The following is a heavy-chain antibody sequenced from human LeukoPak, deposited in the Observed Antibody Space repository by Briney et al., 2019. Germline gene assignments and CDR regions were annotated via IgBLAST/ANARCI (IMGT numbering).Heavy chain of an antibody. V-gene: IGHV4-31*03. CDR2: IYYSGST. Sequence: SETLSLTCTVSGGSISSGGYYWSWIRQHPGKGLEWIGYIYYSGSTYSNPSLKSRVTISVDTSKNQFSLNLSSVTAADTAVYYCVRYCSSTNCYKGGFDPWGQGTLVTVSS. CDR1: GGSISSGGYY. CDR3: VRYCSSTNCYKGGFDP. J-gene: IGHJ5*02. D-gene: IGHD2-2*02.